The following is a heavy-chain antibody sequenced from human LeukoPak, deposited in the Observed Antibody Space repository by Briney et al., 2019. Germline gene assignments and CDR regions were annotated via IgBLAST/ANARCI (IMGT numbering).Heavy chain of an antibody. D-gene: IGHD3-9*01. Sequence: SETLSLTCTVSGGSISSGDYYWSWIRQPPGKGLEWIGYIYYSGSTYYNPSLKSRVTISVDTSKNQFSLKLSSVTAADTAVYYCARVYRGYDILTGNLDYWGQGTLVTVSS. CDR1: GGSISSGDYY. CDR2: IYYSGST. CDR3: ARVYRGYDILTGNLDY. J-gene: IGHJ4*02. V-gene: IGHV4-30-4*01.